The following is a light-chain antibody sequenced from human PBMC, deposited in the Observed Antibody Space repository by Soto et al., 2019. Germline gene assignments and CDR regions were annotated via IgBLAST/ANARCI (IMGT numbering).Light chain of an antibody. CDR1: TSDVGAYNL. V-gene: IGLV2-23*01. CDR3: CSYAGGNTYV. CDR2: EGT. J-gene: IGLJ1*01. Sequence: QSALTRPASVSGSPGQSITISCTGITSDVGAYNLVSWYQRLPGKAPKLLIFEGTKRPSGVSSRFSGSKSGNTASLTIFGLRAEDEADYFCCSYAGGNTYVFGTGSKVTV.